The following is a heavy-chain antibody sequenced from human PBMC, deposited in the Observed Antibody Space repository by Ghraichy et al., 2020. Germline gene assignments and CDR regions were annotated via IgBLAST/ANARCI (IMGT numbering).Heavy chain of an antibody. CDR2: ITVYNDYT. CDR3: ARPGVTAAGPPKYYYYGLDV. D-gene: IGHD6-13*01. V-gene: IGHV1-18*01. J-gene: IGHJ6*04. Sequence: ASVKVSCKASGYSFTTYGVTWVRQAPGQGLEWIGWITVYNDYTDYAPKFQGRVTISTDTSTDTAYMELRGLRSDDTAIYYCARPGVTAAGPPKYYYYGLDVWGKGTTVIVSS. CDR1: GYSFTTYG.